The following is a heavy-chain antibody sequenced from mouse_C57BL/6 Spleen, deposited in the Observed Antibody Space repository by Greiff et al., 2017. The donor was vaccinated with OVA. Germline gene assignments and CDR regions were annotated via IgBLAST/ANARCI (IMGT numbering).Heavy chain of an antibody. J-gene: IGHJ3*01. CDR2: IHPNSGST. D-gene: IGHD2-4*01. V-gene: IGHV1-64*01. CDR3: ARSPHYEYDGGAFAY. Sequence: VQLQQPGAELVKPGASVKLSCKASGYTFTSYWMHWVKQRPGQGLEWIGMIHPNSGSTNYNEKFKSKATLTVDKSSSTAYMQLSSLTSEDSAVYYCARSPHYEYDGGAFAYWGQGTLVTVSA. CDR1: GYTFTSYW.